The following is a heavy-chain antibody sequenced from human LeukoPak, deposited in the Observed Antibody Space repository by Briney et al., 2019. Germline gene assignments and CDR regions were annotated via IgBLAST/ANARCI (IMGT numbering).Heavy chain of an antibody. CDR3: AHHRRPIVVVPAAAET. CDR2: IIPIFGTA. J-gene: IGHJ5*02. V-gene: IGHV1-69*13. Sequence: ASVKVSCKASGGTFSSYAISWVRQAPGQGLEWMGGIIPIFGTANYAQKFQGRVTITADESTSTAYMELSSLRSEDTAVYYCAHHRRPIVVVPAAAETWGQGTLVTVSS. D-gene: IGHD2-2*01. CDR1: GGTFSSYA.